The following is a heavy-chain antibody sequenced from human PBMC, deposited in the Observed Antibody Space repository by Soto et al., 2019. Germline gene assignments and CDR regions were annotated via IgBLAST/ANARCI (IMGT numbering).Heavy chain of an antibody. Sequence: GGSLRLSCAASGFTFSSYAMSWVRQGPGKGLEWVSAISGSGGSTYYADSVKGRFTISRDNSKNTLYLQMNSLRAEDTAVYYCAKVQGTMIVVVILPPPFDTRGQGTTVTVSS. CDR3: AKVQGTMIVVVILPPPFDT. J-gene: IGHJ4*02. V-gene: IGHV3-23*01. CDR2: ISGSGGST. CDR1: GFTFSSYA. D-gene: IGHD3-22*01.